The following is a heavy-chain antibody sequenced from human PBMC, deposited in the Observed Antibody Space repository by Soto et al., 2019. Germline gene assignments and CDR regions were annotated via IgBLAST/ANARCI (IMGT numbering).Heavy chain of an antibody. CDR2: IKQDGSEK. D-gene: IGHD1-20*01. CDR3: ARARSNWIGIYYYYYYYMDV. CDR1: GFTFSSYW. Sequence: GGSLRLSCAASGFTFSSYWMSWVRQAPGKGLEWVANIKQDGSEKYYVESVKGRFTISRDNAKNSLYLQMNSLRAEDTAVYYCARARSNWIGIYYYYYYYMDVWGKGTTVTVSS. J-gene: IGHJ6*03. V-gene: IGHV3-7*01.